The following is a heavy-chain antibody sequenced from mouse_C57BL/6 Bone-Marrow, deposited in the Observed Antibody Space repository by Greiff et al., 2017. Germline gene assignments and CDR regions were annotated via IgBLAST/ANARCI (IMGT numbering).Heavy chain of an antibody. J-gene: IGHJ1*03. CDR2: INYDGSST. D-gene: IGHD1-1*01. CDR1: GFTFSDYY. Sequence: DVKLVESEGGLVQPGSSMKLSCTASGFTFSDYYMAWVRQVPEKGLEWVANINYDGSSTYYLDFLKSRFIISRDNAKNILYLQMSSLKSEDTATYYCARDQDYYGSSYWYFDVWGTGTTVTVSS. V-gene: IGHV5-16*01. CDR3: ARDQDYYGSSYWYFDV.